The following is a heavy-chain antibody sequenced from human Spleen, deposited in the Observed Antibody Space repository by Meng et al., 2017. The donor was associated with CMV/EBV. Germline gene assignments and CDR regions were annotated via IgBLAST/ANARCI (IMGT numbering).Heavy chain of an antibody. Sequence: ASVKVSCKASGGTFTNYYIHWVRQAPGQGLEWMGTINPGGGSTRYAQKFQGRVTMTRDTSTSTVYMELSSLRSEDTAVYYCARDQIVVLPAIIGAHAESLSVMDVWGQGTTVTVSS. J-gene: IGHJ6*02. CDR2: INPGGGST. CDR3: ARDQIVVLPAIIGAHAESLSVMDV. CDR1: GGTFTNYY. D-gene: IGHD2-2*01. V-gene: IGHV1-46*01.